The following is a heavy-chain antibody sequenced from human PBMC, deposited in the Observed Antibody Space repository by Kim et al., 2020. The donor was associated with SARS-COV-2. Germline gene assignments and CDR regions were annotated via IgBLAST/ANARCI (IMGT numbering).Heavy chain of an antibody. D-gene: IGHD3-22*01. J-gene: IGHJ5*02. CDR2: ISSSSSYT. CDR1: GFTFSDYY. V-gene: IGHV3-11*05. Sequence: GGSLRLSCAASGFTFSDYYMSWIRQAPGKGLEWVSYISSSSSYTNYADSVKGRFTISRDNAKNSLYLQMNSLRAEDTAVYYCARGPQGPIITMIVVEGGFDPWGQGTLVTVSS. CDR3: ARGPQGPIITMIVVEGGFDP.